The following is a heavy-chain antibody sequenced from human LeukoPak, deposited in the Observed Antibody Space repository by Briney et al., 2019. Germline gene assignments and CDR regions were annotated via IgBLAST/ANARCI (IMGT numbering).Heavy chain of an antibody. J-gene: IGHJ4*02. CDR2: ISFDGSDK. CDR1: GFTFSIYA. V-gene: IGHV3-30*04. D-gene: IGHD2-15*01. CDR3: ARRWSFDY. Sequence: PGGSLRLSCAASGFTFSIYAMHWVRQAPGKGLEWVAVISFDGSDKYYADSVKGRFTIPRDNSKNTLYLRMNSLRLEDTAVYYCARRWSFDYWGQGTLVTVSS.